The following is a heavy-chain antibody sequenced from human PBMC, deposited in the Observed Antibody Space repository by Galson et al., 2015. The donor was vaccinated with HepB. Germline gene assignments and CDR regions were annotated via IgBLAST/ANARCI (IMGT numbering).Heavy chain of an antibody. J-gene: IGHJ6*03. V-gene: IGHV3-30-3*01. CDR2: MSYDGDNQ. CDR3: VRGSITIFGSPYYMDV. D-gene: IGHD3-3*01. CDR1: GFIFSSFA. Sequence: SLRLSCAASGFIFSSFAMHWVRQAPGKGLEWVALMSYDGDNQYYADSVTGRFTISRDNSKSTLYLQMGSLRAEDTAVYYCVRGSITIFGSPYYMDVWGKGTTVTVSS.